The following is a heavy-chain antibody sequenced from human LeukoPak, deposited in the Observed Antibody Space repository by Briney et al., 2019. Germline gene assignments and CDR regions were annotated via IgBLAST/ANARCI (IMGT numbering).Heavy chain of an antibody. CDR2: ISVGGDYI. CDR3: AKIAVSVLRYFDL. V-gene: IGHV3-23*01. Sequence: GGSLRLSCEATGCTFGSSPMSWVRQAPGKGLEWVSSISVGGDYIYYADSVRGRFTISRDNSKSTLYLQMNSLRAEDTAVYYCAKIAVSVLRYFDLWGRVTLVTVSS. J-gene: IGHJ2*01. CDR1: GCTFGSSP. D-gene: IGHD6-19*01.